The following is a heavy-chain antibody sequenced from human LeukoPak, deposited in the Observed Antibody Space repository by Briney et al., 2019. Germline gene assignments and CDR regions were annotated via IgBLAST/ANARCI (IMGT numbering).Heavy chain of an antibody. D-gene: IGHD5-12*01. CDR1: GVSISSGDYY. Sequence: PSETPSLTCTVSGVSISSGDYYWSWIRQPPGKGLEWIGYIYYSGSAYYNPSLKSRVTISVDTSKNHFSLKLTSVTAADTAVYYCARDQGGGYSGYDDWRQGTPVTVSS. CDR3: ARDQGGGYSGYDD. J-gene: IGHJ4*02. CDR2: IYYSGSA. V-gene: IGHV4-30-4*01.